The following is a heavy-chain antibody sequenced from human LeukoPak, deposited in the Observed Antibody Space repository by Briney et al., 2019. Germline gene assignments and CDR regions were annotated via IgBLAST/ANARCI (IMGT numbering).Heavy chain of an antibody. D-gene: IGHD6-19*01. Sequence: PGGSLRLSCAASGFTFSTYWMSWVRQAPGKGLEWVSYISSSSTTIYYADSVKGRFTISRDNGKNSLYLQMNSLRAEDTAVYYCAREGEQWSEPYNWFDPWGQGTLVTVSS. V-gene: IGHV3-48*04. J-gene: IGHJ5*02. CDR2: ISSSSTTI. CDR1: GFTFSTYW. CDR3: AREGEQWSEPYNWFDP.